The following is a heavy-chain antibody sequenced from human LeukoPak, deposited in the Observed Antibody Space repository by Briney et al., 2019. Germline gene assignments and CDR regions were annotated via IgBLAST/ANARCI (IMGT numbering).Heavy chain of an antibody. CDR2: INPNSGGT. Sequence: GASVKVSCNASGYTFTGYYMHWVRQAPGQGLEWMGRINPNSGGTNYAQKFQGRVTMTRDTSISTAYMELSRLRSDDTAVYYCASAWGSSTSCSTPTCAFDIWGQGTMVTVSS. J-gene: IGHJ3*02. CDR3: ASAWGSSTSCSTPTCAFDI. D-gene: IGHD2-2*02. V-gene: IGHV1-2*06. CDR1: GYTFTGYY.